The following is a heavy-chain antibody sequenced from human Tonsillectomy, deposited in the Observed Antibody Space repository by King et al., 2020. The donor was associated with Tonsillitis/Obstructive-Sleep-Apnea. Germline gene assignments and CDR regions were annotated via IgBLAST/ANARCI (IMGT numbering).Heavy chain of an antibody. CDR1: GYTFTGYY. CDR3: AREKKAVVPAAHAFDI. Sequence: QLVQSGAEVKKPGASVKVSCKASGYTFTGYYMHWGRQAPGQGFEWMGRINPNSGGTNYSQKFQGWVNMTRDTSISTAYMERRRLRSDDTAVYYCAREKKAVVPAAHAFDIWGQGTMVTVSS. V-gene: IGHV1-2*04. CDR2: INPNSGGT. J-gene: IGHJ3*02. D-gene: IGHD2-2*01.